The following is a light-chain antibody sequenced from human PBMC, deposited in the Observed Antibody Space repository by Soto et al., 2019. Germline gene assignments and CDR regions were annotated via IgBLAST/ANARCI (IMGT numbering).Light chain of an antibody. CDR3: QQYGSSPGT. CDR2: GAS. J-gene: IGKJ1*01. V-gene: IGKV3-20*01. CDR1: QSVSSSY. Sequence: EMVLTQSPGTLSLSPGERATLSCRASQSVSSSYLAWYQQKPGQAPRLLIDGASIRATGIPDRFSGSGSGTDFTLTISRLEPKDLPVYYCQQYGSSPGTFGQGTKVEIK.